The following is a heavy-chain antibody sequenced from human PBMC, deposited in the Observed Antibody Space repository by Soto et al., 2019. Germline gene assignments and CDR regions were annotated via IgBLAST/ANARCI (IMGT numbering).Heavy chain of an antibody. V-gene: IGHV4-61*08. CDR3: VRLYCSGGACPYYYYYSMDV. CDR1: GGSTSSGAYY. J-gene: IGHJ6*02. D-gene: IGHD2-15*01. CDR2: VFHTGST. Sequence: SEPLSLTCSVSGGSTSSGAYYWNWTRQHPGPALEWIGEVFHTGSTSYNPSLTSRVTLSVDKSKNQFSLKLSSVTAADAAVYYCVRLYCSGGACPYYYYYSMDVWGQGTTVTVSS.